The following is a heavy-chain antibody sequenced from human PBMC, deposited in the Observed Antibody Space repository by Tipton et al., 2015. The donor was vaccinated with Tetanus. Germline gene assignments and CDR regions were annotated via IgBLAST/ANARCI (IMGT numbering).Heavy chain of an antibody. D-gene: IGHD3-22*01. V-gene: IGHV4-30-4*08. CDR3: ARVGYYYYYMDV. Sequence: TLSLTCTVSGHSIGSGGYHWSWIRQHPGKGLEWIGHIYKSGNTYYKPSLKSRVVISIDASKNQFSLKLNSMTAADTAVYYCARVGYYYYYMDVWGKGTTVTVSS. J-gene: IGHJ6*03. CDR1: GHSIGSGGYH. CDR2: IYKSGNT.